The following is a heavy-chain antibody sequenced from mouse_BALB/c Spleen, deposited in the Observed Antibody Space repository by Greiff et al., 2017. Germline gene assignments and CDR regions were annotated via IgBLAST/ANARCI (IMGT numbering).Heavy chain of an antibody. CDR3: ARHYYGSSDAMDY. CDR2: ISSGSSTI. J-gene: IGHJ4*01. V-gene: IGHV5-17*02. D-gene: IGHD1-1*01. CDR1: GFTFSSFG. Sequence: DVMLVESGGGLVQPGGSRKLSCAASGFTFSSFGMHWVRQAPEKGLEWVAYISSGSSTIYYADTVKGRFTISRDNPKNTLFLQMTSLRSEDTAMYYCARHYYGSSDAMDYWGQGTSVTVSS.